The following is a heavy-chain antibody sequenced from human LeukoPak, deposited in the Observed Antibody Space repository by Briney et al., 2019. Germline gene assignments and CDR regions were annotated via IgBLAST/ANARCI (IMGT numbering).Heavy chain of an antibody. J-gene: IGHJ6*04. CDR1: GFTFSNYE. CDR3: AELGITMIGGV. CDR2: ISDSGSFI. D-gene: IGHD3-10*02. Sequence: GGSLRLSCAASGFTFSNYEMNWVRQAPGKGLEWISYISDSGSFIYYADSVKGRFTISRDNAKSSLYLQMNSLRAEDTAVYYCAELGITMIGGVWGKGTTVTISS. V-gene: IGHV3-48*03.